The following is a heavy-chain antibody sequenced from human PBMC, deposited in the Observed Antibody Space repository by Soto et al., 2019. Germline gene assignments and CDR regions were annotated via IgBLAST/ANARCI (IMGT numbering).Heavy chain of an antibody. V-gene: IGHV1-69*01. Sequence: QVQLVQSGAEVKEPGSSVKVSCKASGGTFSSYAISWVRQAPGQGLEWMGGIIPIFGTANYAQKFQGRVTITADESTSTAYMELSSLSSEDTAVYYCARDLEDCSGGSCFPGSLDYWGQGTLVTVSS. J-gene: IGHJ4*02. CDR3: ARDLEDCSGGSCFPGSLDY. CDR2: IIPIFGTA. D-gene: IGHD2-15*01. CDR1: GGTFSSYA.